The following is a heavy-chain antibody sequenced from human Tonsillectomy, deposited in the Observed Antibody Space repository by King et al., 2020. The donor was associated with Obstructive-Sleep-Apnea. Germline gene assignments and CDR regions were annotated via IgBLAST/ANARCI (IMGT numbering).Heavy chain of an antibody. Sequence: QLQESGPGLVKPSETLSLTCTVSGGSISSSSYYWGWIRQPPGKGLEWIGSIYYSGSTYYNPSLKSRVTISVDTSKNQFSLKLSSVTAADTAVYYCATGGIMITFGGVIDAYYYYGMDVWGQGTTVTVSS. J-gene: IGHJ6*02. V-gene: IGHV4-39*07. D-gene: IGHD3-16*02. CDR2: IYYSGST. CDR3: ATGGIMITFGGVIDAYYYYGMDV. CDR1: GGSISSSSYY.